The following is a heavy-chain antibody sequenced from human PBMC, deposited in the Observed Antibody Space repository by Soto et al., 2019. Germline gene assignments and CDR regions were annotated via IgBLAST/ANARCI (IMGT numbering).Heavy chain of an antibody. J-gene: IGHJ4*02. CDR3: ARGTTYGHFDF. Sequence: SLRLSCTASGFIFRSFVMHWVRQAPGKGLEWVALISNDGYNQNYADSVRGRFTVPRDNSKKTLYVQMNSLRSEDTALYFCARGTTYGHFDFWGQGTLVTVSS. CDR2: ISNDGYNQ. CDR1: GFIFRSFV. V-gene: IGHV3-30-3*01. D-gene: IGHD4-17*01.